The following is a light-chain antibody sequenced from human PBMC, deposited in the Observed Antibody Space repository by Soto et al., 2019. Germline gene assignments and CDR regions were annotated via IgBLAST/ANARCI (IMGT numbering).Light chain of an antibody. J-gene: IGKJ1*01. Sequence: EIVMTQSPATLSVSPGARATLSCSASQSVSSNLAWYQQKPGQAPRLLIYGASTRATGIPARSSGSGSGTELTLTISSLQSEDFAVYYCEQYNNWPPWPFGQGTKVEIK. V-gene: IGKV3-15*01. CDR2: GAS. CDR1: QSVSSN. CDR3: EQYNNWPPWP.